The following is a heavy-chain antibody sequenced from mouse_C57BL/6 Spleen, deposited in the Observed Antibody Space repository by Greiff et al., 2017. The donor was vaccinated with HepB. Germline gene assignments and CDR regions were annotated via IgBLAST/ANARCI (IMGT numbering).Heavy chain of an antibody. CDR1: GYTFTSYG. Sequence: VQLQQSGAELARPGASVKLSCKASGYTFTSYGISWVKQRTGQGLEWIGEIYPRSGNTYYNEKFKGKATLTADKSSSTAYMELRSLTSEDSAVYFCARGLGGTYWGQGTLVTVSA. V-gene: IGHV1-81*01. J-gene: IGHJ3*01. CDR3: ARGLGGTY. D-gene: IGHD4-1*01. CDR2: IYPRSGNT.